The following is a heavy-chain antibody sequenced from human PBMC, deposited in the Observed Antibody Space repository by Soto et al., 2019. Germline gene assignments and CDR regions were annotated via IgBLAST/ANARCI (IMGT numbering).Heavy chain of an antibody. CDR2: IYNSGTT. J-gene: IGHJ4*02. CDR1: GGSISSGGYY. CDR3: AREWFGELSHFDF. D-gene: IGHD3-10*01. Sequence: ASETLSLTCTVSGGSISSGGYYWSWIRQHPGKGLEWIGYIYNSGTTYYNPSLRSRVIISIDTSKSQFSLKLSSVTAADTAVYFCAREWFGELSHFDFWGQGTLVTVSS. V-gene: IGHV4-31*03.